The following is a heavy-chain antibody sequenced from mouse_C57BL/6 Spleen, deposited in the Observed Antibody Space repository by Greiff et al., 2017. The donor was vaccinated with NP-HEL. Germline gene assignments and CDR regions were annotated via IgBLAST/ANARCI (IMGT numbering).Heavy chain of an antibody. V-gene: IGHV3-6*01. CDR2: ISYDGSN. Sequence: EVKLVESGPGLVKPSQSLSLTCSVTGYSITSGYYWNWIRQFPGNKLEWMGYISYDGSNNYNPSLKNRISITRDTSKNQFFLKLNSVTTEDTATYYCARGGDYYGSSYGYYAMDYWGQGTSVTVSS. CDR3: ARGGDYYGSSYGYYAMDY. J-gene: IGHJ4*01. D-gene: IGHD1-1*01. CDR1: GYSITSGYY.